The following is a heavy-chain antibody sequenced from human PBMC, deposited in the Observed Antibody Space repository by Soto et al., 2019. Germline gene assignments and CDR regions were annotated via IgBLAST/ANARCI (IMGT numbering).Heavy chain of an antibody. J-gene: IGHJ4*02. CDR1: GFTFSSYG. CDR3: ANAPAIVLVPAAMGGDY. Sequence: QVQLVESGGGVVQPGRSLRPSCAASGFTFSSYGMHWVRQAPGKGLEWVAVISYDGSNKYYADSVKGRFTISRDNSRNTLYLQMSSLRAEDTAVYYCANAPAIVLVPAAMGGDYWGQGTLVTVSS. V-gene: IGHV3-30*18. CDR2: ISYDGSNK. D-gene: IGHD2-2*01.